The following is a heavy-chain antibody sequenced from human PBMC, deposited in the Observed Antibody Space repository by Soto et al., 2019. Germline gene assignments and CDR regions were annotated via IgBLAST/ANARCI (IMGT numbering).Heavy chain of an antibody. CDR2: ISGSDGKT. Sequence: GGSLRLSCAASGFSFGSYALSWVRQAPGKGLEWVSTISGSDGKTFYADSVKGRFSISRDTSQNTLYLQMNSLRADDTAIYYCARWSYLDYWGQGXRVTVYS. J-gene: IGHJ4*02. CDR3: ARWSYLDY. CDR1: GFSFGSYA. V-gene: IGHV3-23*01. D-gene: IGHD3-3*01.